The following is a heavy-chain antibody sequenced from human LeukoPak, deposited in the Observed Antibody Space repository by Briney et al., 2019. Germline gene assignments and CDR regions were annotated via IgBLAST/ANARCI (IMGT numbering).Heavy chain of an antibody. Sequence: GRSLRLSCAASGFSFSSYAMHWVRQAPGKGLEWVAVMSYDGDSSNKYYADSAKGRFTISRDNSKNTLYLQMNSLRAEDTAVYYCATDVTMVRGVLDYWGRGTLVTVSS. CDR2: MSYDGDSSNK. CDR3: ATDVTMVRGVLDY. V-gene: IGHV3-30-3*01. CDR1: GFSFSSYA. D-gene: IGHD3-10*01. J-gene: IGHJ4*02.